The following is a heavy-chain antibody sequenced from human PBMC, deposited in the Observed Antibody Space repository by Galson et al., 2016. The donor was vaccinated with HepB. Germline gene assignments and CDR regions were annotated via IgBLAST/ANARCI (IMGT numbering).Heavy chain of an antibody. CDR2: ISPSDGDT. CDR3: ARTARLDGSGSYSFDN. J-gene: IGHJ4*02. V-gene: IGHV1-46*03. Sequence: SVKVSCKASGYTFISYYMHWVRQAPGRGLEWMGIISPSDGDTRYTEKFQGRVTMTRETSTTSVYMELSSLRFEDTAVYYCARTARLDGSGSYSFDNWGQGSLVTVSS. CDR1: GYTFISYY. D-gene: IGHD3-10*01.